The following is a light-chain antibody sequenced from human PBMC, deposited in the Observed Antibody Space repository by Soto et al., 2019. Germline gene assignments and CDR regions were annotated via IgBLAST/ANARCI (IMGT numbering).Light chain of an antibody. Sequence: ALTQPASVSGSPGQSITISCTGTSSDVGGYNYVSWYQQHPGKAPKLMIYEVSNRPSGVSNRFSGSKSGNTASLTISGLQAEDEADYYCSSYTSSGTPYVFGTGTKVTVL. CDR1: SSDVGGYNY. CDR2: EVS. J-gene: IGLJ1*01. V-gene: IGLV2-14*01. CDR3: SSYTSSGTPYV.